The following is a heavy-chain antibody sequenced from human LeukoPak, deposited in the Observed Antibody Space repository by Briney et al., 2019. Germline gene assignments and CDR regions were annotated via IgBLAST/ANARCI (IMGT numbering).Heavy chain of an antibody. CDR2: ISVYNGNT. Sequence: GASVKVSCKASGYTFTSHGISWVRQAPGQGLEWLGWISVYNGNTNYVQKLQGRVTMTTDTSTSTAYMELRSLRSDDTAVYYCARVSLTMVRGFDYWGQGTLVTVSS. CDR3: ARVSLTMVRGFDY. V-gene: IGHV1-18*01. CDR1: GYTFTSHG. D-gene: IGHD3-10*01. J-gene: IGHJ4*02.